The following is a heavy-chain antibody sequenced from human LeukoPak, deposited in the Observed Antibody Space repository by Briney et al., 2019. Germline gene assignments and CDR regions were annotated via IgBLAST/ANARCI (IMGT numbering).Heavy chain of an antibody. V-gene: IGHV6-1*01. CDR2: TYYRSKWNH. CDR1: GDSVSSNSAA. CDR3: ARLARYYYGSGTYSEYYFDY. D-gene: IGHD3-10*01. J-gene: IGHJ4*01. Sequence: SQTLSLTYAISGDSVSSNSAAWNWIRQSPSRGLEWLGRTYYRSKWNHDYAVSVKSRIIINPDTSKNQFSLQLNSVTPEDTAVYYCARLARYYYGSGTYSEYYFDYWGHGTLVTVSS.